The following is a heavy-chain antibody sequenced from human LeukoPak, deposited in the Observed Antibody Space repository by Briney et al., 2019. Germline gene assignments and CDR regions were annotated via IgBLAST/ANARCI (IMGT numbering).Heavy chain of an antibody. CDR1: GASFSTNY. Sequence: PSETLSLTCSVSGASFSTNYWSWIRQPPGRGLEWIGYVFDSGSTNYNPSLKSRVTISVDTSKNQFSLKLSSVTAADTAVYYCARQYYDYVWGSYRYSPFDYWGQGTLVTVSS. D-gene: IGHD3-16*02. V-gene: IGHV4-59*08. CDR3: ARQYYDYVWGSYRYSPFDY. J-gene: IGHJ4*02. CDR2: VFDSGST.